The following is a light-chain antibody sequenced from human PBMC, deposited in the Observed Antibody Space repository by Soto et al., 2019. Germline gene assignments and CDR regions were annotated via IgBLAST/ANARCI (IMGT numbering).Light chain of an antibody. V-gene: IGLV1-40*01. CDR1: SSNIGAGYN. CDR2: ANS. CDR3: QSYDSSLSEGV. J-gene: IGLJ2*01. Sequence: QLVLTQPPSVSGAPGQRVTISCTGSSSNIGAGYNVHWYQQLPGTAPKLLIYANSNRPSGVPDRFSGSKSGTSASLAITGLQAEDEADYYCQSYDSSLSEGVFGGGTKLTVL.